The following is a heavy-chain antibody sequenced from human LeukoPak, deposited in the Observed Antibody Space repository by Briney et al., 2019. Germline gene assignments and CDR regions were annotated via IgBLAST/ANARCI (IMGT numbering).Heavy chain of an antibody. CDR1: GFTFSSYW. V-gene: IGHV3-21*01. CDR3: ATEVSATVTTFDAFDI. J-gene: IGHJ3*02. CDR2: ISSSSSYI. Sequence: GGSLRLSCAASGFTFSSYWMNWVRQAPGKGLEWVSSISSSSSYIYYADSVKGRFTISRDNAKNSLYLQMNSLRAEDTAVYYCATEVSATVTTFDAFDIWGRGTMVTVSS. D-gene: IGHD4-17*01.